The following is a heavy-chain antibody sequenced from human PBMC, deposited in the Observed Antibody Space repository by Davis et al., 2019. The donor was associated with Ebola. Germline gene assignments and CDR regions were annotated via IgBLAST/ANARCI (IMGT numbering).Heavy chain of an antibody. Sequence: PGGSLRLSCVASGFTFSPYSMNWVRQAPGKGLEWVSSISSSSSYTYYADSVKGRFTISRDNAKNSLYLQMNSLRAEDTAVYYCARAPRYYFDYWGQGTLITVSS. D-gene: IGHD1-14*01. CDR2: ISSSSSYT. CDR1: GFTFSPYS. V-gene: IGHV3-21*01. J-gene: IGHJ4*02. CDR3: ARAPRYYFDY.